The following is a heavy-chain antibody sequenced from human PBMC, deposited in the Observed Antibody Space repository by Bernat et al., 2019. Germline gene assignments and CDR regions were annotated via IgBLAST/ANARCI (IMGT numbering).Heavy chain of an antibody. Sequence: QVQLVQSGAEVKKPGSSVKVSCKASGGTFSSYAISWVRQAPGQGLEWMGRINPNSGGTNYAQKFQGRVTMTRDTSISTAYMELSRLRSDDTAVYYCARAIDDYGDYGPDYWGQGTLVTVSS. CDR1: GGTFSSYA. CDR2: INPNSGGT. D-gene: IGHD4-17*01. V-gene: IGHV1-2*02. CDR3: ARAIDDYGDYGPDY. J-gene: IGHJ4*02.